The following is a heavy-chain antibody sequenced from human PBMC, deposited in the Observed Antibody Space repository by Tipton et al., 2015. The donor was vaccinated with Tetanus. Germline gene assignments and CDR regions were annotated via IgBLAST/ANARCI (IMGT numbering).Heavy chain of an antibody. V-gene: IGHV1-69*04. Sequence: QSGAEVKKPGSSVKVSCKASGGTFSSYAISWVRQAPGQGLEWMGRIIPILGIANYAQKFQGRVTITADKSTSTAYMELRSLRSDDTAVYYCARAPGYSSSSPPWGQGTLVTVSS. CDR1: GGTFSSYA. D-gene: IGHD6-13*01. CDR3: ARAPGYSSSSPP. CDR2: IIPILGIA. J-gene: IGHJ5*02.